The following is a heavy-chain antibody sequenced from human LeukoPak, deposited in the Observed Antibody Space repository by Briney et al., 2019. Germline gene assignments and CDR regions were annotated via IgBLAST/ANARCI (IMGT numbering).Heavy chain of an antibody. CDR2: IYTTGST. CDR3: ARGSLGREVSAFFKN. Sequence: SETVSLTCSVSGDSISSGSYYWSWIRQPAGKGLEWIGRIYTTGSTNYNPSLKSRVTISVDTSENQFSLRLSSVTAADTAVYYCARGSLGREVSAFFKNWGQGILVTVSS. J-gene: IGHJ4*02. CDR1: GDSISSGSYY. D-gene: IGHD5/OR15-5a*01. V-gene: IGHV4-61*02.